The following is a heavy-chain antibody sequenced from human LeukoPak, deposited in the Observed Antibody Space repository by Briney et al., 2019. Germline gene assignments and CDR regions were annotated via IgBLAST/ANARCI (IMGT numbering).Heavy chain of an antibody. CDR2: IYHSGST. J-gene: IGHJ3*02. V-gene: IGHV4-59*01. CDR1: GGSINSFY. D-gene: IGHD5-24*01. Sequence: SETLSLTCTVSGGSINSFYWNWIRQPPGKEPEWIGYIYHSGSTNYNPSLKSRLTISLDRPKNQFSLRLTSVTAADTAIYYCARVGGMTTINNAAFDIWGQGTMVTVSS. CDR3: ARVGGMTTINNAAFDI.